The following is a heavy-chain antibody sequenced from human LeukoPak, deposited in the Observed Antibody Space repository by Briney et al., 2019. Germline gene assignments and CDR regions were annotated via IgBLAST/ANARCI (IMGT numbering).Heavy chain of an antibody. V-gene: IGHV3-66*01. CDR1: GFTVSSNY. CDR2: IYSGGSA. Sequence: GGSLRLSCAVSGFTVSSNYMSWVRQAPGKGLEWVSLIYSGGSAYYADSVKGRFTISRDNSKNTLYLQMNSLRAEDTAVYYCARGYAWNHYYFDYWGQGTLVTVSS. D-gene: IGHD1-14*01. CDR3: ARGYAWNHYYFDY. J-gene: IGHJ4*02.